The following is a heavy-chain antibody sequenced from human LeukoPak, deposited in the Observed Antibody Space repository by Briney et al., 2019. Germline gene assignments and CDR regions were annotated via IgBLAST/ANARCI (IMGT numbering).Heavy chain of an antibody. V-gene: IGHV1-69*05. J-gene: IGHJ6*03. Sequence: SVKVSCKASGGTFSSYAISWVRQAPGQGLEWMGEIIPIFGTANYAQKFQGRVTITTDESTSTAYMQLSSLRSEDTAVYYCARGPNHYYYMDVWGKGTTVTVSS. CDR1: GGTFSSYA. CDR2: IIPIFGTA. CDR3: ARGPNHYYYMDV.